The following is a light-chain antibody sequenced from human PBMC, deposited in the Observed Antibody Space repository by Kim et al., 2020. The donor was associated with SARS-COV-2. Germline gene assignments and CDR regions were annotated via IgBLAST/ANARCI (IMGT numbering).Light chain of an antibody. Sequence: SVSPGQTAWITCSGDVMANKYARWFQQKPGQAPVLVIYKDSERPSGVPERFSGSSSGTTVTLTISGAQVEDEADYYCYSAADNNRVFGGGTQLTVL. V-gene: IGLV3-27*01. CDR1: VMANKY. CDR2: KDS. CDR3: YSAADNNRV. J-gene: IGLJ2*01.